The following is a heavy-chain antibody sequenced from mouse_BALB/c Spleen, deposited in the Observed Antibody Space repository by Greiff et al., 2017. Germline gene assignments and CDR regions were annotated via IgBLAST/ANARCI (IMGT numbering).Heavy chain of an antibody. D-gene: IGHD1-1*01. V-gene: IGHV5-6*01. CDR1: GFTFSSYG. Sequence: EVQGVESGGDLVKPGGSLKLSCAASGFTFSSYGMSWVRQTPDKRLEWVATISSGGSYTYYPDSVKGRFTISRDNAKNTLYLQMSSLKSEDTAMYYCARQYYGSSEYYFDYWGQGTTLTVSS. CDR3: ARQYYGSSEYYFDY. CDR2: ISSGGSYT. J-gene: IGHJ2*01.